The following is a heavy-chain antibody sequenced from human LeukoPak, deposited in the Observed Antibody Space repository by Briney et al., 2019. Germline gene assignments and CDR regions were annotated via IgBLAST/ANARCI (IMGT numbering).Heavy chain of an antibody. CDR1: GYTFTGYY. Sequence: ASVKVSCKASGYTFTGYYMHWVRQAPGQGLEWMGWINPNSGGTNYAQTFQGRVTMTRDTSISTAYMELSRLRSDDTAVYYCARERDYAGDTAMVTSYGMDVWGQGTTVTVSS. CDR3: ARERDYAGDTAMVTSYGMDV. CDR2: INPNSGGT. D-gene: IGHD5-18*01. V-gene: IGHV1-2*02. J-gene: IGHJ6*02.